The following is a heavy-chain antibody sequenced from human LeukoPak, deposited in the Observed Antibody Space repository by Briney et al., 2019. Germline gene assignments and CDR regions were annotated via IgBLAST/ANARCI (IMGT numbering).Heavy chain of an antibody. CDR1: GFTFSSYG. CDR3: ARADDYLYGMDV. CDR2: IKQDGSEK. Sequence: GRSLRLSCAASGFTFSSYGMHWVRQAPGKGLEWVANIKQDGSEKYYVDSVKGRFTISRDNAKNSLYLQMNSLRAEDTAVYYCARADDYLYGMDVWGQGTTVTVSS. V-gene: IGHV3-7*01. J-gene: IGHJ6*02.